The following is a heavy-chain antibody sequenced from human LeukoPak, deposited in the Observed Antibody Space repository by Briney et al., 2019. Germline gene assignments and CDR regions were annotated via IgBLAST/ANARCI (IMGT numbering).Heavy chain of an antibody. CDR3: AREDPQTTVPEGMDV. J-gene: IGHJ6*02. V-gene: IGHV4-39*07. Sequence: SETLSLTCTVSGGSISSSSYYWGWIRQPPGKGLEWIGSIYYSGSTYYNPSLKSRVTISVDTSKNQFSLQLRSVTAADTAVYYCAREDPQTTVPEGMDVWGQGTTVIVSS. D-gene: IGHD4-17*01. CDR1: GGSISSSSYY. CDR2: IYYSGST.